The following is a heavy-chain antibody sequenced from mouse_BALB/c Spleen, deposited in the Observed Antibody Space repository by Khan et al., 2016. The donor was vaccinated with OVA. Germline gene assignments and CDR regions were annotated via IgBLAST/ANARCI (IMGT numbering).Heavy chain of an antibody. Sequence: QVQLQQSGAELARPGASVKMSCKASGYTFTSYTRHWGKKRPGQGLEWIGYINPSSGYTNYNQKLKDKAPLTADRSSSTAYMQLTTQKSEDSAGYYVTRMYGSHSSMDYWGQLSSVAGSS. V-gene: IGHV1-4*01. J-gene: IGHJ4*01. CDR2: INPSSGYT. CDR1: GYTFTSYT. CDR3: TRMYGSHSSMDY. D-gene: IGHD2-10*02.